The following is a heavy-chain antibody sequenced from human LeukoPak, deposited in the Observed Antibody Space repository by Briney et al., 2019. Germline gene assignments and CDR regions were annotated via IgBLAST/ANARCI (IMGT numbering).Heavy chain of an antibody. CDR1: LYALTDYY. CDR2: IPSNTGGT. Sequence: AAVQDSCMSSLYALTDYYIQWVRHAPAQGLERMAWIPSNTGGTNYAQSLQGRVTMTRDTSINTANMELRSLTSDDTAVFYCARDLPGDGYNSAYDVWGQGTMVTVSS. CDR3: ARDLPGDGYNSAYDV. V-gene: IGHV1-2*02. D-gene: IGHD5-24*01. J-gene: IGHJ3*01.